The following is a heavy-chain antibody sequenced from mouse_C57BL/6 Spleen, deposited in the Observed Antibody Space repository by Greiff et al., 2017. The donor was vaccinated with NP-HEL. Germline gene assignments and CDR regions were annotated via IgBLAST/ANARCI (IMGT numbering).Heavy chain of an antibody. CDR3: ASSSNYGNPYAMDY. Sequence: EVQLQQSGPELVKPGASVKISCKASGYTFTDYYMNWVKQSHGKSLEWIGDINPNNGGTSYNQKFKGKATLTVDKSSSTAYMELRSLTSEDSAVYYCASSSNYGNPYAMDYWGQRTSVTVSS. CDR2: INPNNGGT. CDR1: GYTFTDYY. J-gene: IGHJ4*01. D-gene: IGHD2-1*01. V-gene: IGHV1-26*01.